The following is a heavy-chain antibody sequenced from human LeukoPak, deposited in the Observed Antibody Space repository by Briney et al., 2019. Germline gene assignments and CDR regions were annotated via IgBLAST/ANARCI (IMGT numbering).Heavy chain of an antibody. CDR2: IIPIFGTA. D-gene: IGHD6-19*01. J-gene: IGHJ4*02. Sequence: GASVKVSCKASGGTFSSYAISWVRQAPGQGLEWMGGIIPIFGTANYAQKFQGRVTITTDESTSTAYMELSSLRSEDTAVYYCASHVSSAVARPNLFDYWGQGTLVTVS. CDR1: GGTFSSYA. V-gene: IGHV1-69*05. CDR3: ASHVSSAVARPNLFDY.